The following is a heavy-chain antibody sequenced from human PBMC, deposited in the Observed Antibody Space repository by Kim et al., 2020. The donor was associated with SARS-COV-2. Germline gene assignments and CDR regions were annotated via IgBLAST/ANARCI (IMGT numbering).Heavy chain of an antibody. J-gene: IGHJ6*02. Sequence: LSLTCAASGFTFSSYAMSWVRQAPGKGLEWVSAISGSGGSTCYADSVKGRFTISRDNSKNTLYLQMNSLRAEDTAVYYCAKGPAVDTAMDPYYYYGMDVWGQGNTVTVSS. CDR3: AKGPAVDTAMDPYYYYGMDV. D-gene: IGHD5-18*01. CDR2: ISGSGGST. CDR1: GFTFSSYA. V-gene: IGHV3-23*01.